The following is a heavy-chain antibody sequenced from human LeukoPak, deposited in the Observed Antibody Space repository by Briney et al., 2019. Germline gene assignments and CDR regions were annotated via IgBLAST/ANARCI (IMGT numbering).Heavy chain of an antibody. CDR3: ARDATGGYYFDY. D-gene: IGHD3-10*01. V-gene: IGHV3-48*03. CDR2: ISSSGSTI. CDR1: GFTFSSYE. Sequence: GGSLRLSCAASGFTFSSYEMNWVRQAPGKGLEWVSYISSSGSTIYYADSVKGRFTISRDNAKNSLYLQMNSLRAVDTAVYYCARDATGGYYFDYWGQGTLVTVSS. J-gene: IGHJ4*02.